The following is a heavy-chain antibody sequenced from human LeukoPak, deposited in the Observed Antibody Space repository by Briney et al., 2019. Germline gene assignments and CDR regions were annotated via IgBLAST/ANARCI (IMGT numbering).Heavy chain of an antibody. CDR2: INGGGAST. J-gene: IGHJ4*02. Sequence: GGSLRLSCAASGFTFSTYGMSWVRQAPGKGLDWVSAINGGGASTYYAESVKGRFTISRDNSKNTLYLQMNSLRAEDTAVYYCAKDIGSSWYYFDYWGQGTLVTVSS. CDR1: GFTFSTYG. V-gene: IGHV3-23*01. D-gene: IGHD6-13*01. CDR3: AKDIGSSWYYFDY.